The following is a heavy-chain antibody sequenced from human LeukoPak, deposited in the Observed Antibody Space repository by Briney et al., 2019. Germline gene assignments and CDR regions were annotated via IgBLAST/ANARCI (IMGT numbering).Heavy chain of an antibody. CDR3: ARLRWQTTDY. D-gene: IGHD4-23*01. Sequence: KSGGSLRLSCAASGFSFSRYAMNWVRQAPGKGLEWVSYINAESSDILYPDSVKGRFTISRDNAKNTLYLQMNSLRAEDTAVYYCARLRWQTTDYWGQGTLVTVSS. J-gene: IGHJ4*02. CDR2: INAESSDI. V-gene: IGHV3-48*04. CDR1: GFSFSRYA.